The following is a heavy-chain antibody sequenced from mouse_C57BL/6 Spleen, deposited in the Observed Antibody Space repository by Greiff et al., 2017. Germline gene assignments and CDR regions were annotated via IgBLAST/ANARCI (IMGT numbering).Heavy chain of an antibody. V-gene: IGHV1-19*01. CDR3: AREGDCNYWYFDV. Sequence: EVQLQQSGPVLVKPGASVKMSCKASGYTFTDYYMNWVKQSHGKSLEWIGVINPYNGGTSYNQKFKGEATLTVDKSSSTAYMELNSLTSEDSAVYYCAREGDCNYWYFDVGGTGTTVTVSS. CDR2: INPYNGGT. CDR1: GYTFTDYY. J-gene: IGHJ1*03.